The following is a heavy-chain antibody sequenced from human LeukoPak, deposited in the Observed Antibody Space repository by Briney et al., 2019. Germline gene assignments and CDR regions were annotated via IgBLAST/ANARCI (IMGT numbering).Heavy chain of an antibody. CDR2: IASDGSST. CDR1: GFTFSSYW. J-gene: IGHJ4*02. Sequence: PGGSLRLSCAASGFTFSSYWMNWVRQAPGKGLVWVSRIASDGSSTTYADSVKGRFSISRDNSKNTLYLQMNSLRAEDTAVYYCAKDTEQLALDYWGQGTLVTVSS. D-gene: IGHD6-13*01. V-gene: IGHV3-74*01. CDR3: AKDTEQLALDY.